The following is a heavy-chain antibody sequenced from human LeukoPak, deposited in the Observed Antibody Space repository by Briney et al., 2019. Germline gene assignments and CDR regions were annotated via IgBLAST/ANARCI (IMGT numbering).Heavy chain of an antibody. CDR3: ARVGFGWFDP. V-gene: IGHV4-59*01. Sequence: PSESLSLTCTVSGGSISSYYWSWIRQPPGKGLEWIGYIYYSGSTNYNPSLKSRVTISVDTSKNQFSLKLSSVTAADTAVYYCARVGFGWFDPWGQGTVVTVSS. J-gene: IGHJ5*02. D-gene: IGHD2-2*03. CDR1: GGSISSYY. CDR2: IYYSGST.